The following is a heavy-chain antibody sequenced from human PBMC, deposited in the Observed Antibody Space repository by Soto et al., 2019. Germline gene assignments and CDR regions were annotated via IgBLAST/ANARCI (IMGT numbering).Heavy chain of an antibody. J-gene: IGHJ4*02. CDR3: TTLGHRRRLFDDY. CDR2: IKTTADGGTT. V-gene: IGHV3-15*01. D-gene: IGHD3-16*01. Sequence: EVQLVESGRDLVRPGGSLTLCCATSGFTFTRAWMNWVRQAPGGGLEWIGRIKTTADGGTTDFAAPVRGRFAISRDDSRNTLYLHMNSLKSDDTAVYYCTTLGHRRRLFDDYWGQGTLVTVSS. CDR1: GFTFTRAW.